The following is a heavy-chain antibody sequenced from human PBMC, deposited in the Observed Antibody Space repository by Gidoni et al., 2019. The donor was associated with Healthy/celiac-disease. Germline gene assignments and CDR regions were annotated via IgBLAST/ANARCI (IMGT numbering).Heavy chain of an antibody. CDR2: IIPIFGTA. J-gene: IGHJ6*02. CDR1: GGTFSSYA. CDR3: ARESGVVVVPAASYYGMDV. D-gene: IGHD2-2*01. V-gene: IGHV1-69*06. Sequence: QVQLVQSGAEVKKPGSSVKVSCKASGGTFSSYAIRWVRQAPGQGLAWMGGIIPIFGTANYAQKFQGRVTITADKSTSTAYMELSSLRSEDTAVYYCARESGVVVVPAASYYGMDVWGQGTTVTVSS.